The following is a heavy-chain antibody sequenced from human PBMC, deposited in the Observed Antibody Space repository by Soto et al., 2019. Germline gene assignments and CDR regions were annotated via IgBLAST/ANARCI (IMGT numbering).Heavy chain of an antibody. CDR1: GFSLSSTRMA. Sequence: QITLKESGPTLVKPTQTLTLTCTFSGFSLSSTRMAVGWIRQPPGKAVVWLELIYWDDDKRYSPFLKSRLTITKDTYKNQVVLTMSNMDLVDSARYYCAHVVVAGLGYYFDYWVQGTLVTVST. CDR3: AHVVVAGLGYYFDY. V-gene: IGHV2-5*02. J-gene: IGHJ4*02. CDR2: IYWDDDK. D-gene: IGHD6-19*01.